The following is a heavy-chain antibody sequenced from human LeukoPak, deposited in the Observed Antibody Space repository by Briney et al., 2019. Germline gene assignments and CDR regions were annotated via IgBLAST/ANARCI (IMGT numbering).Heavy chain of an antibody. V-gene: IGHV4-38-2*02. Sequence: PSETLSLTCTVSGDSISTYYWGWIRQPPGKGLEWIGSIYHSGSTYYNTSLKSRVTISVDTSENQFSLKLNSVTAADTAVYYCATGWSGYYWTTWGQGTLVAVSS. CDR2: IYHSGST. CDR3: ATGWSGYYWTT. J-gene: IGHJ5*02. D-gene: IGHD3-3*01. CDR1: GDSISTYY.